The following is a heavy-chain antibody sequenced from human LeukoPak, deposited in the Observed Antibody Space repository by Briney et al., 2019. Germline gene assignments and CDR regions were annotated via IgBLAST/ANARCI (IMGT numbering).Heavy chain of an antibody. V-gene: IGHV1-2*02. CDR3: AREMYYYDSSGYEY. J-gene: IGHJ4*02. CDR2: INPNSGGT. Sequence: AAVTVSCKASGYTFTDYYMQGVGQAPGQGVEGMGWINPNSGGTNSAQKFQGRVTMTRDTSISTAYMELSRLRSDDTAVYYCAREMYYYDSSGYEYWGQGTRVTVSS. CDR1: GYTFTDYY. D-gene: IGHD3-22*01.